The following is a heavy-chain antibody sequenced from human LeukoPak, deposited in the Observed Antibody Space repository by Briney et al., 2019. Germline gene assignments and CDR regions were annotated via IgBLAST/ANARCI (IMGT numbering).Heavy chain of an antibody. CDR1: GGSFSGYY. CDR2: INHSGST. Sequence: PSETLSLTCAVYGGSFSGYYWSWIRQPPGKGLEWIGEINHSGSTNYNPSLKSRVTISVDTSKNQFSLKLSSVTAADTAVYYCARVRVIAAALFYFDYWGQGTLVTVSS. V-gene: IGHV4-34*01. J-gene: IGHJ4*02. D-gene: IGHD6-13*01. CDR3: ARVRVIAAALFYFDY.